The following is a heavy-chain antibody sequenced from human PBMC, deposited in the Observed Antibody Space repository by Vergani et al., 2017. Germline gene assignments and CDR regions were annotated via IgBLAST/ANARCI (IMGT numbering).Heavy chain of an antibody. J-gene: IGHJ3*02. CDR1: GYTFTGYY. Sequence: QVQLVQSGAEVKKPGASVKVSCKASGYTFTGYYMHWVRQAPGQGLEWMGWINPNSGGTNYAQKFQGRVTMTRDTSISTAYMELSSLRSEDTAVYYCAREGRFGELLQVGAFDIWGQGTMVTVSS. D-gene: IGHD3-10*01. CDR2: INPNSGGT. CDR3: AREGRFGELLQVGAFDI. V-gene: IGHV1-2*02.